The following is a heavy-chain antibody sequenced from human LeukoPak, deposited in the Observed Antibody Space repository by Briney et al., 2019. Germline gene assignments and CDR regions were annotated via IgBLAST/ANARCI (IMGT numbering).Heavy chain of an antibody. V-gene: IGHV1-24*01. Sequence: ASVKVSCKVSGYTLTELSMHWVRQAPGKGLEWMGGFDPEDGETIYAQKFQGRVTMTEDTSTDTAYMELSSLRSEDTAVYYCAPSFYSSSGNWFDPWGQGTLVTVSS. CDR1: GYTLTELS. CDR3: APSFYSSSGNWFDP. D-gene: IGHD6-6*01. CDR2: FDPEDGET. J-gene: IGHJ5*02.